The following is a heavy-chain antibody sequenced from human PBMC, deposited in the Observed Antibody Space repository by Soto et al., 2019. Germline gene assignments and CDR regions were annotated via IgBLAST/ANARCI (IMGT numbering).Heavy chain of an antibody. V-gene: IGHV3-23*01. J-gene: IGHJ4*02. CDR1: GFTFSSYA. CDR2: ISGSGGST. D-gene: IGHD2-2*01. Sequence: EVQLLESGGGLVQPGGSLRLSRAASGFTFSSYAMSWVRQAPGKGLEWVSAISGSGGSTYYADSVKGRFTISRDNSKNTLYLQMNSLRAEDTAVYYCAKDQIWNIVVVPAAVDYWGQGTLVTVSS. CDR3: AKDQIWNIVVVPAAVDY.